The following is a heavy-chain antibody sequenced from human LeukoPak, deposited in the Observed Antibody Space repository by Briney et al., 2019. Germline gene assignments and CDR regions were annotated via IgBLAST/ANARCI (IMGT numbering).Heavy chain of an antibody. D-gene: IGHD6-13*01. V-gene: IGHV3-48*03. J-gene: IGHJ4*02. Sequence: GGSLRLSCAASGFTFSSYEMNWLRQAPGKGLEWVSYISSSGSTIYYADSVKGRFTISRDSAKNSLYLQMNSLRAEDTAVYYCARDWAAAPVYWGQGTLVTVSS. CDR1: GFTFSSYE. CDR2: ISSSGSTI. CDR3: ARDWAAAPVY.